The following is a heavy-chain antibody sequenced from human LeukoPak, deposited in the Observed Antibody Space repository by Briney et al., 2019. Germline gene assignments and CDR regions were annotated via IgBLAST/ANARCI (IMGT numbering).Heavy chain of an antibody. J-gene: IGHJ4*02. V-gene: IGHV3-48*01. CDR2: ISSSSSTI. CDR3: ARDGGWYYFDY. Sequence: GGSLRLSCAASGFTFSSYSMNWVRQAPGRGLEWVSYISSSSSTIYYADSVKGRFTISRDNAKNSLYLQMNSLRAEDTAVYYCARDGGWYYFDYWGQGTLVTVS. CDR1: GFTFSSYS. D-gene: IGHD6-19*01.